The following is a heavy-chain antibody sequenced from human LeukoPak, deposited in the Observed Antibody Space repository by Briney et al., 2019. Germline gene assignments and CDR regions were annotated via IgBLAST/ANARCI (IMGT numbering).Heavy chain of an antibody. D-gene: IGHD5-12*01. Sequence: GSLRLSCAASGFTFSSYWMSWVRQAPGKGLEWIGSIYYSGSTYYNPSLKSRVTISVDTSKNQFSLKLSSVTAADTAVYYCARVPRGYSGYDKLTFDYWGQGTLVTISS. CDR3: ARVPRGYSGYDKLTFDY. J-gene: IGHJ4*02. CDR2: IYYSGST. V-gene: IGHV4-39*07. CDR1: GFTFSSYW.